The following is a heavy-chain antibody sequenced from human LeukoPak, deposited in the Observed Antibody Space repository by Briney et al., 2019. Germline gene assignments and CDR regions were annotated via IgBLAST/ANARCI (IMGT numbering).Heavy chain of an antibody. CDR2: IYYSGST. CDR1: GGSISSYY. V-gene: IGHV4-59*01. D-gene: IGHD6-13*01. CDR3: ARGLAAAGTPYYFDY. Sequence: EASETLSLTCTVSGGSISSYYWSWIRQPPGKGLEWIGYIYYSGSTNYNPSLKSRVTISVDTSKNQFSLKLSSVTAADTAVYYCARGLAAAGTPYYFDYWGQGPRSPSPQ. J-gene: IGHJ4*02.